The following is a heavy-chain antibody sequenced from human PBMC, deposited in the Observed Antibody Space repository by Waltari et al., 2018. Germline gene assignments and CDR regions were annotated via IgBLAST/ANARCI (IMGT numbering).Heavy chain of an antibody. V-gene: IGHV2-70*04. CDR2: IDWDDDK. Sequence: QVTLKESGPALVKPTQTLTLTCTFSGFSLSTSGMRVSWIRQPPGKALEWLARIDWDDDKFYSTSLKTRLTISKDTSKNQVVLTMTNMDPVDTATYYCARVTGTTYDYWGQGTLVTVSS. D-gene: IGHD1-7*01. CDR3: ARVTGTTYDY. CDR1: GFSLSTSGMR. J-gene: IGHJ4*02.